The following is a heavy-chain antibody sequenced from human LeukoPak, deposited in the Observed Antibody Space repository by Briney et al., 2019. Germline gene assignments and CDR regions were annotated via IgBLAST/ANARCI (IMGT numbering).Heavy chain of an antibody. CDR1: GFTFSSYG. D-gene: IGHD3-3*01. CDR3: AKDSGFLEWALYYFYY. Sequence: GGSLRLPCAASGFTFSSYGIHWVRQAPGKGLEWVAFIRYDGSNKYYADSVKGRFTISRDNSKNTLYLQMNSPRAEDTAVYYCAKDSGFLEWALYYFYYWGQGSLVTVSS. J-gene: IGHJ4*02. CDR2: IRYDGSNK. V-gene: IGHV3-30*02.